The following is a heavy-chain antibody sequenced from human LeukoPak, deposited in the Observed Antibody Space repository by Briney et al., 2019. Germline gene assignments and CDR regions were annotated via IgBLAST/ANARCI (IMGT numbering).Heavy chain of an antibody. CDR1: GFTFSSYE. J-gene: IGHJ4*02. D-gene: IGHD6-19*01. V-gene: IGHV3-48*03. CDR3: ARDRLGPDY. CDR2: ISSSGSTI. Sequence: PGGSLRLSCAASGFTFSSYEMNWVRQAPGKGLEWVSYISSSGSTIYYADSVKGGFTISRDNAKNSLYLQMNSLRAEDTAVYYCARDRLGPDYWGQGTLVTVSS.